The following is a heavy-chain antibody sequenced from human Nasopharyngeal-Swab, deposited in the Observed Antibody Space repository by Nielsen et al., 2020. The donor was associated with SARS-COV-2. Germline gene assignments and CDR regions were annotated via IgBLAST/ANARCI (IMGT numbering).Heavy chain of an antibody. CDR3: AKDPSRVAANWFDP. CDR2: ISGEAAST. D-gene: IGHD6-13*01. V-gene: IGHV3-23*01. J-gene: IGHJ5*02. CDR1: GFTFTSYA. Sequence: GGSLRLSCAASGFTFTSYAMSWVRQAPGKGLEWVSVISGEAASTYYADSVKGRFTISRDNSKNTLYLQMNSLRAEDTAVYYCAKDPSRVAANWFDPWGQGTLVTVSS.